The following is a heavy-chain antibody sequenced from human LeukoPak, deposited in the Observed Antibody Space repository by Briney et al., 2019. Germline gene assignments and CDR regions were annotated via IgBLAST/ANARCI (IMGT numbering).Heavy chain of an antibody. CDR3: ARTTVTTFYYFDY. CDR1: GFTFSSYW. Sequence: TGGSLRLSCAASGFTFSSYWMSWVRQAPGKGLEWVANIKEDGSEKYYVDSVKGRFTISRDNAKNSLYLQMNSLRAEDTAVYYCARTTVTTFYYFDYWGQGTLVTVPS. D-gene: IGHD4-17*01. V-gene: IGHV3-7*01. CDR2: IKEDGSEK. J-gene: IGHJ4*02.